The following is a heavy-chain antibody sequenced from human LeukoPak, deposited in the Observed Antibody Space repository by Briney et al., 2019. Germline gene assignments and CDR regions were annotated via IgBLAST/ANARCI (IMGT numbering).Heavy chain of an antibody. CDR3: ARDSIAAAYDY. J-gene: IGHJ4*02. Sequence: PSQTLPLTCTVSGGSISSGSYYWSWIRQPAGKGLEWIGRIYTSGSTNYNPSLKSRVTISVDTSKNQFSLKLSSVTAADTAVYYCARDSIAAAYDYWGQGTLVTVSS. V-gene: IGHV4-61*02. CDR2: IYTSGST. CDR1: GGSISSGSYY. D-gene: IGHD6-13*01.